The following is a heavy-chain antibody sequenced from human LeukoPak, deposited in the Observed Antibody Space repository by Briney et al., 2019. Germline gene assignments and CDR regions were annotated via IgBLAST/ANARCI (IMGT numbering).Heavy chain of an antibody. J-gene: IGHJ4*02. CDR2: ISSSSSYI. Sequence: PGGSLRLSCAASGFTFSSYSMNWVRQAPGKGLEWVSSISSSSSYIYYADSVKGRFTISRDNAENSLYLQMNSLRAEDTAVYYCARDGSITGTTKGDFDYWGQGTLVTVSS. V-gene: IGHV3-21*01. CDR1: GFTFSSYS. D-gene: IGHD1-7*01. CDR3: ARDGSITGTTKGDFDY.